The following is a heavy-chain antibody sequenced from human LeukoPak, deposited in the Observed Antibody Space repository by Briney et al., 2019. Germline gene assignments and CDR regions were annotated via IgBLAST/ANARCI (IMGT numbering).Heavy chain of an antibody. CDR1: GFTFSSYA. Sequence: GRSLRLSCAASGFTFSSYAMHWVRQAPGKGLEWVAVISYDGSNKYYADSVKGRFTISRDNSKNTLYLQMNSLRAEDTAAYYCATGIAAAGVEDYWGQGTLATVSS. V-gene: IGHV3-30-3*01. CDR3: ATGIAAAGVEDY. J-gene: IGHJ4*02. D-gene: IGHD6-13*01. CDR2: ISYDGSNK.